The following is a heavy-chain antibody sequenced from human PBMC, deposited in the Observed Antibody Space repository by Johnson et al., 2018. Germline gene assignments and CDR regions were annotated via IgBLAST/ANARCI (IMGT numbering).Heavy chain of an antibody. CDR3: ARDWFGERGMDV. D-gene: IGHD3-10*01. Sequence: VQLVESGGGLVKPGGSLRLSCASSGFTFSSYSMNWVRQAPGKGLEWVSSISSSSSYIYYADSVKGRFTISRDNAKNSLYLQMNSLRAEDTAVYYCARDWFGERGMDVWGQGTTVTVSS. J-gene: IGHJ6*02. CDR1: GFTFSSYS. CDR2: ISSSSSYI. V-gene: IGHV3-21*04.